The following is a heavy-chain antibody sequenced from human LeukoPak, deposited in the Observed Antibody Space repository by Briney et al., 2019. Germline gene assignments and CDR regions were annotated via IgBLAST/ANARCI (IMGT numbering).Heavy chain of an antibody. Sequence: PLETLSLTCTVSRGSLSPDHCAWIRQPPGKGLEWIGYIFYTGRARYNPSLEGRATLTVDMSKNQVSLKLRSVTAADTATYYCARLVDGADTRVDSWGQGTLVTVSS. J-gene: IGHJ4*02. V-gene: IGHV4-59*08. CDR2: IFYTGRA. CDR1: RGSLSPDH. D-gene: IGHD3-10*01. CDR3: ARLVDGADTRVDS.